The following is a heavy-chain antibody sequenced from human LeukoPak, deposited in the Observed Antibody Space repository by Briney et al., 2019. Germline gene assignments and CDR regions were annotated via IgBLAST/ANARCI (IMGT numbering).Heavy chain of an antibody. CDR1: GYTFTSYG. V-gene: IGHV1-2*02. J-gene: IGHJ4*02. D-gene: IGHD6-6*01. CDR3: AKARSRSSASSDY. CDR2: INPNSGDT. Sequence: GASVKASCKASGYTFTSYGISWVRQAPGQGLEWMGWINPNSGDTNYAQKFQGRVTMTRDTSISTAYVELTSLRSDDTAVYYCAKARSRSSASSDYWGQGTLVTVSS.